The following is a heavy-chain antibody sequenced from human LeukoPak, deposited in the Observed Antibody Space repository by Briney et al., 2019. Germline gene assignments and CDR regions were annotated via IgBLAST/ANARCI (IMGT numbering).Heavy chain of an antibody. Sequence: PGGSLRLSCAASGFIFSDYGMNWVRQAPGKGLEWVSYISGSRRTRYDADSVKGRFTISRDNAKNSLYLQMNSLRDEDTAVYYCARDPLRWLQNNYYYYYMVVWGKGTTVTVSS. CDR3: ARDPLRWLQNNYYYYYMVV. J-gene: IGHJ6*03. CDR2: ISGSRRTR. CDR1: GFIFSDYG. D-gene: IGHD5-24*01. V-gene: IGHV3-48*02.